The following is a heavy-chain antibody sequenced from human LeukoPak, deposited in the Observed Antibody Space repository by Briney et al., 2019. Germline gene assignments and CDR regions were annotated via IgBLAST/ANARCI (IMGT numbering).Heavy chain of an antibody. CDR2: ISYDGSNK. D-gene: IGHD3-10*01. J-gene: IGHJ3*02. CDR3: ASLYYGSGSYREHDAFDI. V-gene: IGHV3-30-3*01. Sequence: GGSLRLSCAASGFTFSSYAMHWVRQAPGKGLEWVAVISYDGSNKYYADSVKGRFTISRDNSKNTLYLQMNSLRAEDTAVYYCASLYYGSGSYREHDAFDIWGQGTMVTVSS. CDR1: GFTFSSYA.